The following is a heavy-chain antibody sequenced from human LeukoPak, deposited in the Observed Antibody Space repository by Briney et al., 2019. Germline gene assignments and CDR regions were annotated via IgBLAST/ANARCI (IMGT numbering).Heavy chain of an antibody. CDR3: ARAAGVNYFDC. CDR1: GYTFTGYY. D-gene: IGHD6-13*01. CDR2: INPNSGGT. J-gene: IGHJ4*02. V-gene: IGHV1-2*02. Sequence: ASVKVSCKASGYTFTGYYMHWVRQAPGQGLEWMGWINPNSGGTNYAQKFQGRVTMTRDTSISAAYMELSRLTSDDTAVYYCARAAGVNYFDCWGQGTLVTVSS.